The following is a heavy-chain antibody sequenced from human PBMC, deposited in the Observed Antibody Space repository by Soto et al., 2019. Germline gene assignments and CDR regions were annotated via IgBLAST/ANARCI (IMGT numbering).Heavy chain of an antibody. CDR1: GFTFSRHG. CDR2: ILNDASGH. CDR3: ARDDDYPDNGFDY. Sequence: QVQLVESGGGVVQPGTSLRLSCAASGFTFSRHGMHWVRQTPGKGLEWLAVILNDASGHWYADSVKGRFTISRDIFENTLYLQMNGLRLEDPAMYYCARDDDYPDNGFDYWGQGTLVTVSS. D-gene: IGHD4-17*01. J-gene: IGHJ4*02. V-gene: IGHV3-33*01.